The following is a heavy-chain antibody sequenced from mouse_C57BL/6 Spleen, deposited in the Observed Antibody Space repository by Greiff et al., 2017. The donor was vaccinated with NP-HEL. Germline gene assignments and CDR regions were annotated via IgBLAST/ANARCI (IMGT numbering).Heavy chain of an antibody. V-gene: IGHV1-50*01. Sequence: VQLPQPGAELVKPGASVKLSCQASGYTFPSYWMQWVKQRPGQGLEWIGEIDPSDSYTNYNQKFKGKATLTVDTSSSTAYMQLSSLTSEDSAVYYCARGAMGNYAMDYWGQGTSVTVSS. D-gene: IGHD2-3*01. CDR1: GYTFPSYW. CDR3: ARGAMGNYAMDY. J-gene: IGHJ4*01. CDR2: IDPSDSYT.